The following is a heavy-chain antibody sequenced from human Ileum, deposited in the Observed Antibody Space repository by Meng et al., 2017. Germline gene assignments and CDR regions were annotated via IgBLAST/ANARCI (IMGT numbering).Heavy chain of an antibody. Sequence: SETLSLTCAVSGGSISSSNWWSWVRQPPGKVLEWIGEIYHSGSTNYHPSLKSRVTISGDKSKKQFSLKLSSVTAADTAVYYCAREVRATYGDYVYYFDYWGHGRLV. CDR1: GGSISSSNW. J-gene: IGHJ4*01. CDR2: IYHSGST. D-gene: IGHD4-17*01. V-gene: IGHV4-4*02. CDR3: AREVRATYGDYVYYFDY.